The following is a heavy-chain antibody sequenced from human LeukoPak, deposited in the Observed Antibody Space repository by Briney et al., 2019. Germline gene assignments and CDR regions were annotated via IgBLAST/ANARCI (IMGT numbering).Heavy chain of an antibody. CDR1: GDSISSGGYY. CDR2: IYYSGST. V-gene: IGHV4-31*03. J-gene: IGHJ5*02. D-gene: IGHD3-3*01. Sequence: PSETLSLTCTVSGDSISSGGYYWSWIRQHPGKGLEWIGYIYYSGSTYYNPSLKSRVTISVDMSKNQFSLKLSSVTAADTAVYYCARCTFWSDINWFDPWGQGTLVTVSS. CDR3: ARCTFWSDINWFDP.